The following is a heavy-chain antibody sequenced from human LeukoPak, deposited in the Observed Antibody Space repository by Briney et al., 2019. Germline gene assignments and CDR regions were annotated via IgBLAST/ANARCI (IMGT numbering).Heavy chain of an antibody. CDR3: ARGVGTQDYFDY. Sequence: GGSLRLSCAASGFMFSAYSMNWVRQAPGKGLEWVSSISGSSTYIYYTDSLKGRFTISRDNAKNSLYLQMNSLRAEDTALYYCARGVGTQDYFDYWGQGALVTVSS. V-gene: IGHV3-21*01. D-gene: IGHD2-15*01. J-gene: IGHJ4*02. CDR1: GFMFSAYS. CDR2: ISGSSTYI.